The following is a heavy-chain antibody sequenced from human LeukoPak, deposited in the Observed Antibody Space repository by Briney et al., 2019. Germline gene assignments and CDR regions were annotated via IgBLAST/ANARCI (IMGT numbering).Heavy chain of an antibody. CDR3: ATDAGHGFSF. V-gene: IGHV3-74*03. CDR1: GFTFSNAW. Sequence: GGSLRFSCAASGFTFSNAWMHWVRQAPGKGLVWVSRIYSDGSDTTYADSVKGRFIISRDNAKNTLYLQMNSLRGDDTAVYYCATDAGHGFSFWGQGTMVTVSS. CDR2: IYSDGSDT. J-gene: IGHJ3*01. D-gene: IGHD3/OR15-3a*01.